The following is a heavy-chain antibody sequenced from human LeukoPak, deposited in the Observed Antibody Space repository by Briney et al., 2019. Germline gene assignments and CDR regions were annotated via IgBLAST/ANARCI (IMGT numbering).Heavy chain of an antibody. CDR3: ARGPHERSGYPDD. Sequence: SVKVSCKASGGTFSSYAISWVRQPPGQGLEWMGRIIPILGIANYAQKFQGRVTITADKSTSTAYMELSSLRSDDTAVYHCARGPHERSGYPDDWGQGTLVTVSS. CDR1: GGTFSSYA. J-gene: IGHJ4*02. D-gene: IGHD3-22*01. CDR2: IIPILGIA. V-gene: IGHV1-69*04.